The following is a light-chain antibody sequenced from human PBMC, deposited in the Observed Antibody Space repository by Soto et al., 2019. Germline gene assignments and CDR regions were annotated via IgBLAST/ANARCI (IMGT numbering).Light chain of an antibody. CDR2: GAS. Sequence: EIVMTQSPATLSVSPGERATLSCRAGQSVSSNLAWYQQKPGQAPRLLIYGASTRATGIPARFSGSGSGTEFTLTISSLQSEDFAVYYCQQYNNWPPYTLGQGTKLEIK. V-gene: IGKV3-15*01. CDR3: QQYNNWPPYT. J-gene: IGKJ2*01. CDR1: QSVSSN.